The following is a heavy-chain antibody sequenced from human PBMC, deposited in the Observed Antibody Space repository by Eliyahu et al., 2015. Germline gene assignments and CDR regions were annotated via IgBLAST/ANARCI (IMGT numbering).Heavy chain of an antibody. CDR2: ISYDGSNK. Sequence: QVQLVESGGGVVQPGXSLRLSCAASGFTFSSYGMHWXRQAPGKGLEWVAVISYDGSNKYYADSVKGRFTISRDNSKNTLYLQMNSLRAEDTAVYYCAKDLIVPAEDNWFDPWGQGTLVTVSS. CDR1: GFTFSSYG. V-gene: IGHV3-30*18. D-gene: IGHD2-2*01. CDR3: AKDLIVPAEDNWFDP. J-gene: IGHJ5*02.